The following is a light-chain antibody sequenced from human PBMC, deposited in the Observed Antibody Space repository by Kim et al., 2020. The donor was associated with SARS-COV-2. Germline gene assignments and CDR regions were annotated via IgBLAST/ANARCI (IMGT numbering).Light chain of an antibody. CDR2: VTF. J-gene: IGKJ1*01. CDR1: VSVCIS. Sequence: LSLGERASLSCRASVSVCISCAWYLRKPDQAPILLIYVTFRISTGIPARFSASVSGTDFTLTITSLWPENFAVYYCQQRINFPLTFGQGTKVYIK. CDR3: QQRINFPLT. V-gene: IGKV3-11*01.